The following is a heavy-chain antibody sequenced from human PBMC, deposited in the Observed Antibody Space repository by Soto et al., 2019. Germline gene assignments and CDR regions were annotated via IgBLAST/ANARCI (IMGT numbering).Heavy chain of an antibody. D-gene: IGHD3-16*01. CDR1: GGSFSGYY. CDR2: INHSGST. J-gene: IGHJ6*02. CDR3: ARQHLGEPTEGLYGMDV. Sequence: SETLSLTSAVYGGSFSGYYLRWILQPPGKVLEWIGEINHSGSTNYNPSLKSRVTISVDTSKNQFSLKLSSVTAADTAVYYCARQHLGEPTEGLYGMDVWGQGTTVTVSS. V-gene: IGHV4-34*01.